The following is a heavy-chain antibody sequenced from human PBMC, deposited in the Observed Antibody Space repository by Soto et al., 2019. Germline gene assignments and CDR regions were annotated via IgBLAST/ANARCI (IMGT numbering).Heavy chain of an antibody. CDR2: ISSSSSYI. Sequence: EVQLVESGGGLVKPGGSLRLSCAASGFTFSTYSMSWVRQAPGKGLEWVSSISSSSSYIYYADSVKGRFTISRDNVKNSLSLQMNSLRAEDTAVYYCARDGYCSGGSCYSDYLGQGTLVTVSS. CDR1: GFTFSTYS. CDR3: ARDGYCSGGSCYSDY. D-gene: IGHD2-15*01. V-gene: IGHV3-21*01. J-gene: IGHJ4*02.